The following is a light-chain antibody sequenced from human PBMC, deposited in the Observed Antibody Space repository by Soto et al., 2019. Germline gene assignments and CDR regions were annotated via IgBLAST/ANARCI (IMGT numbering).Light chain of an antibody. Sequence: QSVLTQPASXXGXXXXXXXISCTGTSSDVGGYNYVSWYQHHPGRAPKLMIYEVSNRPSGVSHRFSGSKSGNTASLTISGLQAEDEADYYCSSYTSSSTPLFGGGTQLTVL. V-gene: IGLV2-14*01. CDR2: EVS. J-gene: IGLJ2*01. CDR3: SSYTSSSTPL. CDR1: SSDVGGYNY.